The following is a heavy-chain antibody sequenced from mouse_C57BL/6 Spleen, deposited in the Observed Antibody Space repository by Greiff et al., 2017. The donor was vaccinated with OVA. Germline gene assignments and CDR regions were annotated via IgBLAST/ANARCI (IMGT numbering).Heavy chain of an antibody. CDR2: ISSGGSYT. Sequence: EVKLVESGGDLVKPGGSLKLSCAASGFTFSSYGMSWVRQTPDKRLEWVATISSGGSYTYYPDSVKGRFTISRDNAKNTLYLQMSSLKSEDTAMYYCARHLDHYSNYVDYWGQGTTLTVSS. CDR1: GFTFSSYG. CDR3: ARHLDHYSNYVDY. J-gene: IGHJ2*01. V-gene: IGHV5-6*01. D-gene: IGHD2-5*01.